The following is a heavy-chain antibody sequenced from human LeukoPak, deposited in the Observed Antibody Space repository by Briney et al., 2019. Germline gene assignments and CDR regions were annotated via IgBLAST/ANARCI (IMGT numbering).Heavy chain of an antibody. D-gene: IGHD3-3*01. CDR1: GDSISSYY. Sequence: PSETLSLTCTVSGDSISSYYWSWIRQPPGKGLEWIGYIYYTGSTNYNPSPKSRVTISVDTSKNQFSLRLSSVTAADTAVYYCARHDLWNHPPDYWGQGTLVTVSS. J-gene: IGHJ4*02. CDR3: ARHDLWNHPPDY. V-gene: IGHV4-59*08. CDR2: IYYTGST.